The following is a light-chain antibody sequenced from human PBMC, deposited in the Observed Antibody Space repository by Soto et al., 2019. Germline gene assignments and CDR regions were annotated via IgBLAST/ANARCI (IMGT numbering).Light chain of an antibody. V-gene: IGKV3-20*01. CDR1: QTVSSY. CDR3: QQYGTSPIT. J-gene: IGKJ5*01. Sequence: ENVLTQSPGTLSLSPGERATLSCRASQTVSSYLTWYQQRPGQAPRLLIYGASKRATGIPDRFSGSGSGTDFTLTLSRLEPEDIALYYCQQYGTSPITFGQGTRLEIK. CDR2: GAS.